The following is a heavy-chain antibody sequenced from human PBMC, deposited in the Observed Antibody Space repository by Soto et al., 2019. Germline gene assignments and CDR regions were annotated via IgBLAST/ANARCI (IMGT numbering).Heavy chain of an antibody. CDR3: ARGESAAAGTGLDY. D-gene: IGHD6-13*01. V-gene: IGHV6-1*01. Sequence: SQTLSLTCAISGDSVSSNSAAWNWIRQSPSRGLEWMGRTYYRSKWYNDYEVSVKSRITINPDTSKNQFSLQLNSVTPEDTVVYYCARGESAAAGTGLDYWGQGTLVTVSS. J-gene: IGHJ4*02. CDR2: TYYRSKWYN. CDR1: GDSVSSNSAA.